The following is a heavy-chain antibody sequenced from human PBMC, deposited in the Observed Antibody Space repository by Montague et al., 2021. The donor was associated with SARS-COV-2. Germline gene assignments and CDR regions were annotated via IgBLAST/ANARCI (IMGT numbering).Heavy chain of an antibody. J-gene: IGHJ6*03. Sequence: SETLSLTCAVSGGSFSGYYWYWIRQRPGKGLEWIGEINHGGNTNYNPTLTNRLTISVDTYKNQFSLKLTSVAATDTAAYYCARLRDGVVPSPILGIGPYFTYYYMDVWGKGTTVTVSS. V-gene: IGHV4-34*01. D-gene: IGHD2-15*01. CDR1: GGSFSGYY. CDR3: ARLRDGVVPSPILGIGPYFTYYYMDV. CDR2: INHGGNT.